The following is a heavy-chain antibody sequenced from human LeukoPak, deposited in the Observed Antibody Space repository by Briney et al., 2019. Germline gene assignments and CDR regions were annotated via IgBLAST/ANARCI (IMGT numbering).Heavy chain of an antibody. CDR2: IYSGGST. D-gene: IGHD6-13*01. CDR3: AREPITAAGTWFDP. Sequence: PGGSLRLSCAASGFTVSSNYMSWVRQAPGKGLEWVSVIYSGGSTYYADSVKGRFTISRDNSRNTLYLQMNSLRAEDTAVYYCAREPITAAGTWFDPWGQGTLVTVSS. V-gene: IGHV3-53*01. J-gene: IGHJ5*02. CDR1: GFTVSSNY.